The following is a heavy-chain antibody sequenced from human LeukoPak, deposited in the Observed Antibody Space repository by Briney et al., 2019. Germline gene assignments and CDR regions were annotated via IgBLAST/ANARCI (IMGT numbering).Heavy chain of an antibody. J-gene: IGHJ4*02. D-gene: IGHD3-22*01. CDR1: GGSISSYY. CDR3: ASTSYYYDNSGFRV. Sequence: SETLSLTCTVSGGSISSYYWSWIRQPPGKGLEWIGEINHAGSTNYNPSLKSRVTISIDTSKNQFSLKLTSVTPAETAIYYCASTSYYYDNSGFRVWGQGTLVTVSS. V-gene: IGHV4-34*01. CDR2: INHAGST.